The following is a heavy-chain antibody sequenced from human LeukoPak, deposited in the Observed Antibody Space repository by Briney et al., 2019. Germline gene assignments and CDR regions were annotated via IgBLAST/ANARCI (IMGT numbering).Heavy chain of an antibody. V-gene: IGHV1-2*02. Sequence: ASVKVSCKASGYTFTGYYMHWVRQAPGQGLEWMGWINPHSGDTNYAQKFQGRVTMTRDTSISTAYMELSRLRSDDTAVYYCVRYCSSSSCFFTGRKYNGMDVWGQGTTVTVSS. CDR2: INPHSGDT. D-gene: IGHD2-2*01. CDR1: GYTFTGYY. J-gene: IGHJ6*02. CDR3: VRYCSSSSCFFTGRKYNGMDV.